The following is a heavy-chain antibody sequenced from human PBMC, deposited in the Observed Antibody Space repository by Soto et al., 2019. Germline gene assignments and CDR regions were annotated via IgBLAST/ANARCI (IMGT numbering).Heavy chain of an antibody. J-gene: IGHJ5*02. V-gene: IGHV2-5*02. Sequence: QITLKESGPTLVKPTQTLTLTCTFSGFSLSTSGVGVGWIRQPPGKALEWLALIYWDDDKRYSPSLKSRLTITNDTQDNQAVLTMTHMDPVDTATYYCSHSLYDYVWGTNWFDPWGQGPLVTVSS. CDR2: IYWDDDK. CDR3: SHSLYDYVWGTNWFDP. D-gene: IGHD3-16*01. CDR1: GFSLSTSGVG.